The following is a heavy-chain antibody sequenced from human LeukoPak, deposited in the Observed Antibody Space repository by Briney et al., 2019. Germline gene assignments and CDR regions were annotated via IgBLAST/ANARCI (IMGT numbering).Heavy chain of an antibody. CDR3: AKDFISVWYRDLGY. CDR1: GFTFSSYA. V-gene: IGHV3-23*01. J-gene: IGHJ4*02. D-gene: IGHD6-19*01. CDR2: ISGSGGST. Sequence: PGVSLRLSCAASGFTFSSYAMSWVRQAPGKGLEWVSAISGSGGSTYYADSVKGRFTISRDNSRDTLYLQMNSLRAEDTAVYYCAKDFISVWYRDLGYWGQGTLVTFSS.